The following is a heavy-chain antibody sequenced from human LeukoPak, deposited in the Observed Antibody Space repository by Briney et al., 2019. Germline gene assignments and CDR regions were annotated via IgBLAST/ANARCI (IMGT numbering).Heavy chain of an antibody. D-gene: IGHD1-26*01. CDR1: GYTFTDYY. J-gene: IGHJ4*02. CDR3: AREGPIVGATHLVDY. V-gene: IGHV1-2*02. Sequence: GASVKVSCKASGYTFTDYYVNWVRQAPGQGLEWMGWINPNSGGTNYAQKFQGRVTMTRDTSISTAYMELSRLRSDDTAVYYCAREGPIVGATHLVDYWGQGTLVTVSS. CDR2: INPNSGGT.